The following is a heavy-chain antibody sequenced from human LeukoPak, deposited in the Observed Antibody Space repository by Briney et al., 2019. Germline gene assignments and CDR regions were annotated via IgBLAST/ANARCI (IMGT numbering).Heavy chain of an antibody. Sequence: SETLSLTCAVYGGSFSGYYWSWIRQPPGKGLEWIGEINHSGSTNYNPPLKSRVTISVDTSKNQFSLKLSSVTAADTAVYYCARHADYYDSSGYLRLIAHDAFDIWGQGTMVTVSS. D-gene: IGHD3-22*01. CDR3: ARHADYYDSSGYLRLIAHDAFDI. CDR2: INHSGST. J-gene: IGHJ3*02. CDR1: GGSFSGYY. V-gene: IGHV4-34*01.